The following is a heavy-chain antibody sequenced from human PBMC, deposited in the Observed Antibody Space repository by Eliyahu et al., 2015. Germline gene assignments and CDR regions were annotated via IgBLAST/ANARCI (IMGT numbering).Heavy chain of an antibody. J-gene: IGHJ6*02. CDR1: GFTFSSYS. D-gene: IGHD4-23*01. V-gene: IGHV3-48*01. CDR3: AREAVGGSMDV. Sequence: EVQLVESGGGLVQXGGSLRLSXAASGFTFSSYSMXWVRQAPGKGLEWVSYISSSSSTIYYADSVKGRFTISRDNAKNSLYLQMNSLRAEDTAVYYCAREAVGGSMDVWGQGTTVTVSS. CDR2: ISSSSSTI.